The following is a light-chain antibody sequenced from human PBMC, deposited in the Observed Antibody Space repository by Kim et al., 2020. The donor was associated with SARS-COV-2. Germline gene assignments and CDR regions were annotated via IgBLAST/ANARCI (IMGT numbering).Light chain of an antibody. J-gene: IGKJ5*01. Sequence: IVLTQSPATLSLSPGERATISCRASQSVSKYLAWYQQKAGQAPRLLIYLASNRATGIPARFSGSGSGTDFTLTISSLEPEDFAVYYCQQRSNCHPTFCQGTRLE. V-gene: IGKV3-11*01. CDR2: LAS. CDR3: QQRSNCHPT. CDR1: QSVSKY.